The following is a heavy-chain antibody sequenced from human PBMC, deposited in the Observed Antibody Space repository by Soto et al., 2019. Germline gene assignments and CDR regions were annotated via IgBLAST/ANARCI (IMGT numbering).Heavy chain of an antibody. CDR1: RYTIASCY. CDR2: MNPNSGNT. Sequence: LTCEASRYTIASCYINWAQHENKQGLEWMGWMNPNSGNTGYAQKFQGRVTMTRNTSISTAYMELSSLRSEDTAVYYCARGRAGYCSGGSCYSVAFDIWGQGTMVTVSS. D-gene: IGHD2-15*01. J-gene: IGHJ3*02. CDR3: ARGRAGYCSGGSCYSVAFDI. V-gene: IGHV1-8*01.